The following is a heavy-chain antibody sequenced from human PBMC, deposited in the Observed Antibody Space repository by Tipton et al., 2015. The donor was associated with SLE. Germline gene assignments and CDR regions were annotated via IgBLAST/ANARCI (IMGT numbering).Heavy chain of an antibody. Sequence: LRLSCEVSGFTFNTYNMNWVRQAPGKGLEWIGEINHSGSTNYNPSLKSRVTISVDTSKNQFSLKLSSVTAADTAVYYCARVGDTYYDFWSGYRRSYYYGMDVWGQGTTVTVSS. CDR1: GFTFNTYN. CDR3: ARVGDTYYDFWSGYRRSYYYGMDV. D-gene: IGHD3-3*01. J-gene: IGHJ6*02. V-gene: IGHV4-34*01. CDR2: INHSGST.